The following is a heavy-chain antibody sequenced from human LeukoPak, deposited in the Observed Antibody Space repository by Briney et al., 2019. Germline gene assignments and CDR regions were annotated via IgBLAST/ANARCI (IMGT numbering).Heavy chain of an antibody. CDR2: ISWNSGRI. CDR3: ARPSLNTGSYFDY. CDR1: GFTFDDYA. J-gene: IGHJ4*02. Sequence: GGSLRLSCAASGFTFDDYAMHWVRQAPGKGLEWVSGISWNSGRIGYADSVKGRFTISRDNSKNTLYLQMNSLRAEDTAVYYCARPSLNTGSYFDYWGQGILVSVSS. D-gene: IGHD1-26*01. V-gene: IGHV3-9*01.